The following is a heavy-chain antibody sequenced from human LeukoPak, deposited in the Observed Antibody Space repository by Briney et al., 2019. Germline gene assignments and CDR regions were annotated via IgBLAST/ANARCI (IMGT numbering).Heavy chain of an antibody. CDR2: IGGTGGSM. J-gene: IGHJ4*02. D-gene: IGHD6-13*01. CDR3: ASWHYVDD. V-gene: IGHV3-23*01. CDR1: GFTFRRYG. Sequence: GGSLRLFCAASGFTFRRYGMSWVRQAPGKGLEWVSTIGGTGGSMYYADSVKGRFTISRDNSKNTLYLQMNSLRAEDTAVYYCASWHYVDDWGQGTLVTVSS.